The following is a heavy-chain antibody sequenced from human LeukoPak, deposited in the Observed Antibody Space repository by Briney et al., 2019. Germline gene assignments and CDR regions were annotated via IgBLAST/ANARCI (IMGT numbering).Heavy chain of an antibody. Sequence: GGSLRLSCAASGFTFSNYGMHWVRQAPGKGLEWVAFVRYDESTKFYADSVKGRFTISRDNSKTTLYLQMNSLRAEDTAVYYCAKDVPAAYFDYWGQGTLVTVSS. CDR3: AKDVPAAYFDY. CDR2: VRYDESTK. J-gene: IGHJ4*02. CDR1: GFTFSNYG. V-gene: IGHV3-30*02. D-gene: IGHD2-2*01.